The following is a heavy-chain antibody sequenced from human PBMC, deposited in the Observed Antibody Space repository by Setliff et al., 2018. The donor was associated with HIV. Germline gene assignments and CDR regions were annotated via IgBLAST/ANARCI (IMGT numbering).Heavy chain of an antibody. CDR1: GFTFSSYV. V-gene: IGHV4-39*07. J-gene: IGHJ4*02. Sequence: GSLRLSCAASGFTFSSYVMSWIRQTPGKGLEWIGSIYYSGTTYYNPSLKSRVTMSVDTSTSRLSLKVHSVTAADTAMYYCARGSHGTSWTDYWGQGTLVTVSS. CDR3: ARGSHGTSWTDY. CDR2: IYYSGTT. D-gene: IGHD6-13*01.